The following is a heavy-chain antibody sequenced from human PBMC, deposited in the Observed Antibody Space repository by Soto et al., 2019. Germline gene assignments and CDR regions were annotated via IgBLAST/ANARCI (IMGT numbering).Heavy chain of an antibody. V-gene: IGHV5-51*01. Sequence: GESLKISCKGSGYSFTSYWIGWVRQMPGKGLEWMGIIYPGDSDTRYSPSFQGQVTISADKSISTAYLQWSSLKASDTAMYYCARQIVVVTAIRYDAFDIWGQGTMVTVSS. CDR1: GYSFTSYW. D-gene: IGHD2-21*02. CDR3: ARQIVVVTAIRYDAFDI. J-gene: IGHJ3*02. CDR2: IYPGDSDT.